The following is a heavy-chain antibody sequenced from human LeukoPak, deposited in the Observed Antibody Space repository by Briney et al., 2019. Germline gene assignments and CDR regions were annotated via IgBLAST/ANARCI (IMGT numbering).Heavy chain of an antibody. V-gene: IGHV3-23*01. CDR2: ISGSGGNK. Sequence: GGSLRLSCAASGFTFSGYAMSWVRQAPGKGLEWVSIISGSGGNKYHADSVKGRFTISRDNSKNTLYLQMNSLRGEDTAVYYCARGYSYGSIWGQETMVTVSS. J-gene: IGHJ3*02. D-gene: IGHD5-18*01. CDR3: ARGYSYGSI. CDR1: GFTFSGYA.